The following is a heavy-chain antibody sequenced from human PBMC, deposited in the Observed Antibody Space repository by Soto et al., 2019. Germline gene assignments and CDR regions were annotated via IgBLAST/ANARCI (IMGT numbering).Heavy chain of an antibody. J-gene: IGHJ4*02. CDR2: ISYDGSNK. D-gene: IGHD2-2*01. CDR1: GLTFSSYG. Sequence: QVQLVESGGGVVQPGRSLRLSCAASGLTFSSYGMHWVRQAPGKGLEWVAVISYDGSNKYYPDSVKGRFTISRNNSKNTLYLQVYSLRAEDTAVYYCAKDRGSSTRCSDYWGQGPLVTVSS. V-gene: IGHV3-30*18. CDR3: AKDRGSSTRCSDY.